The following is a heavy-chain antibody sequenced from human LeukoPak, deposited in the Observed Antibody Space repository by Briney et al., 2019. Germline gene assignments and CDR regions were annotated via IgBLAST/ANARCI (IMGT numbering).Heavy chain of an antibody. V-gene: IGHV4-59*01. CDR3: ARTADGSGYYGIGY. Sequence: PSETLSLTCTVSGGSISGYYWSWIRQPPGKGLEYIGYIHYCGSTNYNPSLKSRVTISLDTSKNQFSLKLNSVTAADTAVYYCARTADGSGYYGIGYWGQGTLVTVSS. J-gene: IGHJ4*02. CDR1: GGSISGYY. D-gene: IGHD3-22*01. CDR2: IHYCGST.